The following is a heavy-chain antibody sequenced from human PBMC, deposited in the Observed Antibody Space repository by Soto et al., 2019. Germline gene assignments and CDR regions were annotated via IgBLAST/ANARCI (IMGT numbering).Heavy chain of an antibody. J-gene: IGHJ3*02. CDR3: ARESPTYYYDSSGAFDI. D-gene: IGHD3-22*01. CDR1: GGSISSYY. Sequence: SETLSLTCTDSGGSISSYYWSWIRQPPGKGLEWIGYIYYSGSTNYNPSLKSRVTISVDTSKNQFSLKLSSVTAADTAVYYCARESPTYYYDSSGAFDIWGQGTMVTVSS. V-gene: IGHV4-59*01. CDR2: IYYSGST.